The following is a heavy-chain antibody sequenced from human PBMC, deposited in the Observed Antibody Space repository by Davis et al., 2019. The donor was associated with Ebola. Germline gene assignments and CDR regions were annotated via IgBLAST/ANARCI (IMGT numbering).Heavy chain of an antibody. D-gene: IGHD2-21*01. V-gene: IGHV4-30-4*01. CDR1: GGSISSSDDY. CDR3: VRNRALGFIFHVFDI. Sequence: PSETLSLTCTVSGGSISSSDDYWSWIRQPPGKGLEWIGDIYRSGTTRYSPSLMSRVSISQDTSKNEFSLKLTSLTAADTAVYYCVRNRALGFIFHVFDIWGRGTMVSVSS. J-gene: IGHJ3*02. CDR2: IYRSGTT.